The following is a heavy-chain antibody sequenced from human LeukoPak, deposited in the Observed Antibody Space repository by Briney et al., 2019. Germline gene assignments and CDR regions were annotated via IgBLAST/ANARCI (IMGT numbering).Heavy chain of an antibody. Sequence: GPTLVNPTQTLTLTCTFSGFSLSNTGVGVAWICQSPGKALEWLAVNYWNAYKSYSPSLKSTLTITKDTSKNQVVLIMTNMAPVDTGTYYCAHKGRGSGSYNMWGQGTLVTVSS. J-gene: IGHJ4*02. CDR3: AHKGRGSGSYNM. D-gene: IGHD3-10*01. CDR1: GFSLSNTGVG. V-gene: IGHV2-5*01. CDR2: NYWNAYK.